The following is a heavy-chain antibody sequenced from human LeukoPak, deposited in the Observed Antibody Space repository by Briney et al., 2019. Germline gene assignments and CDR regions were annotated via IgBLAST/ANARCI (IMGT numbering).Heavy chain of an antibody. V-gene: IGHV4-59*01. CDR1: GGSISSYY. CDR2: IYYTGST. CDR3: ARGDTAGWFDP. D-gene: IGHD5-18*01. J-gene: IGHJ5*02. Sequence: SETLSLTCTVSGGSISSYYWSWIRQPPGKGLEWIGYIYYTGSTNYNPSLKRRVTISVDTSKNQFSLKLSSVTAADTAVYYCARGDTAGWFDPWGQGTLVTVSS.